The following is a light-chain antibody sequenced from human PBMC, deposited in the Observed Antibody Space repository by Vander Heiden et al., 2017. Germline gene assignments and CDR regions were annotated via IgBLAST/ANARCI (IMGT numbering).Light chain of an antibody. CDR2: GAS. CDR3: QQYGSSLT. V-gene: IGKV3-20*01. Sequence: EIVLTQSPGTLSLSPGERATLSCRASQSVSSSLAWYQQKPGQAPRLLIYGASNRATGIPDRFSGSGSGTGFTLTISRLEPEDIAVYYCQQYGSSLTFGGGTKVEI. J-gene: IGKJ4*01. CDR1: QSVSSS.